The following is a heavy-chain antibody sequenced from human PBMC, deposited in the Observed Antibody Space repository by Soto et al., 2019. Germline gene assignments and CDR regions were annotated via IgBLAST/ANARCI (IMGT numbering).Heavy chain of an antibody. CDR2: IYYSGST. V-gene: IGHV4-59*01. CDR1: GGSISSYY. J-gene: IGHJ4*02. D-gene: IGHD3-22*01. Sequence: SETLSLTCTVSGGSISSYYWSWIRQPPGKGLEWIGYIYYSGSTNYDPSLKSRVTISVDTSKNQFSLKLSSVTAADTAVYYCARHRRYYDSSGTIDYWGQGTLVTVYS. CDR3: ARHRRYYDSSGTIDY.